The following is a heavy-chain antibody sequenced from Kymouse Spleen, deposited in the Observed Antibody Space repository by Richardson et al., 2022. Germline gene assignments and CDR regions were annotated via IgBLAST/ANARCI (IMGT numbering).Heavy chain of an antibody. CDR3: AREYGCTNGVCYYYYGMDV. Sequence: QVQLQESGPGLVKPSQTLSLTCTVSGGSISSGGYYWSWIRQHPGKGLEWIGYIYYSGSTYYNPSLKSRVTISVDTSKNQFSLKLSSVTAADTAVYYCAREYGCTNGVCYYYYGMDVWGQGTTVTVSS. J-gene: IGHJ6*02. CDR1: GGSISSGGYY. CDR2: IYYSGST. V-gene: IGHV4-31*03. D-gene: IGHD2-8*01.